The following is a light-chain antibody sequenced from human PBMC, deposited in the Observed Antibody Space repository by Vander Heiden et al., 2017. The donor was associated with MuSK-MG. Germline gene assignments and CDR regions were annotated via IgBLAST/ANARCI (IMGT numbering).Light chain of an antibody. Sequence: EVVLTQSPGTLSLSPGERATLSCMASQSVSSIYLAWFQQKPGQAPRLLIYATSNRATGIPDRFSGSGSGTDFTLTISRLEPEDLAVYYCHQYGSGFTFGPGTKVDIK. CDR3: HQYGSGFT. CDR2: ATS. V-gene: IGKV3-20*01. CDR1: QSVSSIY. J-gene: IGKJ3*01.